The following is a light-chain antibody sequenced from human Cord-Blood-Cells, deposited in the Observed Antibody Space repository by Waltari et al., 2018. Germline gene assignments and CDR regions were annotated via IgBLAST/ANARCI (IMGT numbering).Light chain of an antibody. J-gene: IGLJ3*02. CDR1: RPNLGCTP. CDR3: AAWDDSLNGWV. V-gene: IGLV1-44*01. CDR2: SNN. Sequence: QSVLTPPPSASGTPGQRVTLPCSGSRPNLGCTPVTWYQQPPGTAPKPLIYSNNQRPSGVPDRFSGSKSGTSASLAISGLQSEDEADYYCAAWDDSLNGWVFGGGTKLTVL.